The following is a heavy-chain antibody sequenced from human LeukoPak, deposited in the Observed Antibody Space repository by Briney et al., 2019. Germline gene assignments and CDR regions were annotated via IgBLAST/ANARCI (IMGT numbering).Heavy chain of an antibody. V-gene: IGHV3-30*01. CDR2: ISYDVSNE. Sequence: GGSLRLSCAASGFTFSSYAMHWVRQAPGKGLEWVAVISYDVSNEYYADSVKGRFTISRDNSKKMLFLQMDNLGPDDTAVYYCAKDHRVGDSGSYGFDYWGQGTLVTVSS. CDR3: AKDHRVGDSGSYGFDY. CDR1: GFTFSSYA. D-gene: IGHD3-10*01. J-gene: IGHJ4*02.